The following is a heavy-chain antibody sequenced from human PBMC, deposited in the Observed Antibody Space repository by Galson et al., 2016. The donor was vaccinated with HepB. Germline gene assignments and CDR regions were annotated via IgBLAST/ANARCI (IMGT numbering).Heavy chain of an antibody. J-gene: IGHJ4*02. Sequence: SVKVSCKASGYTFTRYGISWVRQAPGQGLEWMGWISGYDGNTDYAQKLQGRVTMTTDTSTSTAYMELRSLRSDDTAVYYCARDGKTDVWSGYWYYFDNWGQGTLVTVSS. V-gene: IGHV1-18*01. CDR3: ARDGKTDVWSGYWYYFDN. D-gene: IGHD3-3*01. CDR1: GYTFTRYG. CDR2: ISGYDGNT.